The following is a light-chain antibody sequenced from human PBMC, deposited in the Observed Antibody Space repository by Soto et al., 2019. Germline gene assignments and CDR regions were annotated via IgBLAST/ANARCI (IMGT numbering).Light chain of an antibody. Sequence: DIQLTQSPSSVSASVGDRVTITCRASQDISTRLAWYQQKPGTAPKLLIYAASTSGSGVPSRFSGSGSGTDFSLIVSSLQSEDFATYFCQQAHTFPWTFGQGTKVDIK. CDR1: QDISTR. CDR3: QQAHTFPWT. J-gene: IGKJ1*01. CDR2: AAS. V-gene: IGKV1-12*01.